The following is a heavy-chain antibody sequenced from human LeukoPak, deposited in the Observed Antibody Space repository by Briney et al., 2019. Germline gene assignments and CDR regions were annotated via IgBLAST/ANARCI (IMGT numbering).Heavy chain of an antibody. CDR3: AKGHMVRGSYGMDV. D-gene: IGHD3-10*01. Sequence: GGSLRLSCAASGLTFSSYAMSWVRQAPGKGLEWVSGICCLGSNTYYADSVKGRFTISRDNSKNTLYLQMNSLRAEDTAVYYCAKGHMVRGSYGMDVWGKGTTVTVSS. CDR1: GLTFSSYA. J-gene: IGHJ6*04. V-gene: IGHV3-23*01. CDR2: ICCLGSNT.